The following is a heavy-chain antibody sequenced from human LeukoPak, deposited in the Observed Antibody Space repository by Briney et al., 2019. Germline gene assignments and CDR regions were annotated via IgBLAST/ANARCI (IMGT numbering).Heavy chain of an antibody. J-gene: IGHJ4*02. CDR1: GFTFSSYA. CDR3: AKGRQQWLVRVVDY. D-gene: IGHD6-19*01. CDR2: ISGSGGST. Sequence: PGGSLRLSCAASGFTFSSYAMSWVRQAPGRGLEWVSAISGSGGSTYYADSVKGRFTISRDNSKNTLYLQMNSLRAEDTAVYYCAKGRQQWLVRVVDYWGQGTLVTVSS. V-gene: IGHV3-23*01.